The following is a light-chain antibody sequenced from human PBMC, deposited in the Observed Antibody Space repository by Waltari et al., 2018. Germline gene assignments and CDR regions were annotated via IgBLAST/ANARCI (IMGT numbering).Light chain of an antibody. CDR1: QSVSSN. V-gene: IGKV3-15*01. CDR2: AAS. CDR3: QQYNNWPPMYT. J-gene: IGKJ2*01. Sequence: EIVMTQSPATLSVSPGERVTLSCRASQSVSSNLAWYQQKPGQAPRVLIYAASTRATGIPARFSGSGSGTVFTLTISSLQSEDFAVYYCQQYNNWPPMYTFGQGTKLEIK.